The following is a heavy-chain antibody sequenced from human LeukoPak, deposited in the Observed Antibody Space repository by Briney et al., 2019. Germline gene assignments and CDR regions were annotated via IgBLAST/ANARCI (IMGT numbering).Heavy chain of an antibody. J-gene: IGHJ4*02. CDR3: AKTGTEDGYNIYFDH. CDR1: GFPFSGYA. Sequence: GGSLRLSCAASGFPFSGYAMGWVRQAPGKGLEWVSLISGSGGGTYYADSVKGRFNIFRDNSKNTQDLQMNSLRAEDTAVYYCAKTGTEDGYNIYFDHWGQGTLVTVSS. D-gene: IGHD5-24*01. V-gene: IGHV3-23*01. CDR2: ISGSGGGT.